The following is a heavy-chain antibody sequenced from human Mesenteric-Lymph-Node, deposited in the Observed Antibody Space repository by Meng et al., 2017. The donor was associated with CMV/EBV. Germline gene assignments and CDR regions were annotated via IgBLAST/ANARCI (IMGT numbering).Heavy chain of an antibody. V-gene: IGHV3-21*01. CDR3: ARTLRFLEWYYDS. D-gene: IGHD3-3*01. Sequence: GGSLRLSCAASGFTVSSNYMSWVRQAPGKGLEWVSSISSSSSYMYYADSVKGRFTISRDNAKNSLYLQMNSLRAEDTAVYYCARTLRFLEWYYDSWGQGTLVTVSS. CDR1: GFTVSSNY. CDR2: ISSSSSYM. J-gene: IGHJ4*02.